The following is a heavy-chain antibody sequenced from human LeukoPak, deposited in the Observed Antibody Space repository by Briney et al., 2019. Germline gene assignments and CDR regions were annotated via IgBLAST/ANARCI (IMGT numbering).Heavy chain of an antibody. CDR1: GYTFTSYG. CDR2: ISAYNGNT. V-gene: IGHV1-18*01. D-gene: IGHD6-13*01. J-gene: IGHJ4*02. Sequence: GASVKVSCKASGYTFTSYGISWVRQAPGQGLEWMGWISAYNGNTNYAQKLQGRVTMTTDTSTSTAYMELRSLKSDDTAVYYCASTAAGDYFDYWGQGTLVTVSS. CDR3: ASTAAGDYFDY.